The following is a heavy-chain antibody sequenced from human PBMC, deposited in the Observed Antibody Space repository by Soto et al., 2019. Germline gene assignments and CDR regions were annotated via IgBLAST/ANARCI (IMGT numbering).Heavy chain of an antibody. D-gene: IGHD2-2*01. CDR1: GGTFSSYA. CDR2: IMPIFGTA. CDR3: ARDLYCSCTRCYDYGMDV. Sequence: SVKVSCKASGGTFSSYAISWVRQAPGQGLEWMGGIMPIFGTANYAQKFQGRVTITADESTSTAYMELSSLRSEDTAVYYCARDLYCSCTRCYDYGMDVSCQGPTVTVS. J-gene: IGHJ6*02. V-gene: IGHV1-69*13.